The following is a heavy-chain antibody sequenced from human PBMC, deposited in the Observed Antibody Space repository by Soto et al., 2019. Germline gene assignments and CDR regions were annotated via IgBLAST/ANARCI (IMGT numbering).Heavy chain of an antibody. CDR2: ISSSGSTI. J-gene: IGHJ6*02. CDR1: GFTFSDYY. CDR3: ARGRYKWNYNYYYYYGMDV. D-gene: IGHD1-7*01. Sequence: SLRLSCSASGFTFSDYYMSCILQAPGTGLEWVSYISSSGSTIYYADSVKGRFTISRDNAKNSLYLQMNSLRAEDTAVYYCARGRYKWNYNYYYYYGMDVWAQGTTVTVSS. V-gene: IGHV3-11*04.